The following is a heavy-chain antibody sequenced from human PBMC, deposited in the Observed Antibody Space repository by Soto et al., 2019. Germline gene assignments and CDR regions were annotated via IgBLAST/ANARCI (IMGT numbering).Heavy chain of an antibody. CDR3: ARLKGLFDSRDPI. D-gene: IGHD3-22*01. Sequence: ASVKVSCKASGYIFTGFYIHWVRQAPGQGLEWMGRIKPDSGGTDYAEKFQGRVTMTRHTSLNTAYMELSRMRHDDTAGYYCARLKGLFDSRDPIW. CDR1: GYIFTGFY. CDR2: IKPDSGGT. V-gene: IGHV1-2*06. J-gene: IGHJ3*02.